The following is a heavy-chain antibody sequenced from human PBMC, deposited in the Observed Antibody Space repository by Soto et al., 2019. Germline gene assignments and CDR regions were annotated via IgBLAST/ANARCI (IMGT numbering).Heavy chain of an antibody. D-gene: IGHD6-6*01. CDR1: GYTFTHNY. Sequence: QVRLVQSGAEVKKPGASVKVSCKSSGYTFTHNYIYWVRQAPGQGLEWMGWIDPNSGGTDYAQKFQGRVTMTRDTSISSAYMELSGLRSDDTAMYYCARDGPDSSSSTGLGNWGQGTLVTVSS. J-gene: IGHJ4*02. CDR3: ARDGPDSSSSTGLGN. V-gene: IGHV1-2*02. CDR2: IDPNSGGT.